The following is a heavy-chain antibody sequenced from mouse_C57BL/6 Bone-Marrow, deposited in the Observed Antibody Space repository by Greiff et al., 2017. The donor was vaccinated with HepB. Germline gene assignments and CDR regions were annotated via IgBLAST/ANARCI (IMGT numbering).Heavy chain of an antibody. Sequence: EVKVVESGGDLVKPGGSLKLSCAASGFTFSSYGMSWVRQTPDKRLEWVATISSGGSYTYYPDSVKGRFTISRDNAKNTLYLQMSSLKSEDTAMYYCARRLLRYDYWGQGTTLTVSS. CDR2: ISSGGSYT. D-gene: IGHD1-1*01. CDR3: ARRLLRYDY. CDR1: GFTFSSYG. J-gene: IGHJ2*01. V-gene: IGHV5-6*01.